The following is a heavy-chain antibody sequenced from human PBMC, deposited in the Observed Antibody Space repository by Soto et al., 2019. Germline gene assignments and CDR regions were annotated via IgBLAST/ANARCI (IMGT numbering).Heavy chain of an antibody. Sequence: QVQLVQSGAEVKKPGASVKVSCKASGYTFTSYYMHWVRQAPGQGLECMGIINPSGCSTSYAQKFQGRVTMTRDTSPSTVYKELSSLRSEDTAVYYCARSGYCSGGSCYHFDYWGQGTLVTVSS. CDR3: ARSGYCSGGSCYHFDY. J-gene: IGHJ4*02. CDR1: GYTFTSYY. D-gene: IGHD2-15*01. V-gene: IGHV1-46*01. CDR2: INPSGCST.